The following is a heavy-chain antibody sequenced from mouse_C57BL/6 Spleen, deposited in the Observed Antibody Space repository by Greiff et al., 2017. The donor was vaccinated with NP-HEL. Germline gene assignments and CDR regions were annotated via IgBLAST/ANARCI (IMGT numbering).Heavy chain of an antibody. V-gene: IGHV1-69*01. Sequence: QVHVKQPGAELVMPGASVKLSCKASGYTFTSYWMHWVKQRPGQGLEWIGEIDPSDSYTNYNQKFKGKSTLTVDKSSSTAYMQLSSLTSEDSAVYYCARRGGTTVVAPYAMDYWGQGTSVTVSS. CDR1: GYTFTSYW. D-gene: IGHD1-1*01. CDR2: IDPSDSYT. CDR3: ARRGGTTVVAPYAMDY. J-gene: IGHJ4*01.